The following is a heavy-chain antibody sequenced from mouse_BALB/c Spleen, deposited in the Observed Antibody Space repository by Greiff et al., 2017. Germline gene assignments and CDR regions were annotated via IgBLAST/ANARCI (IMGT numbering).Heavy chain of an antibody. Sequence: VQLQQSGAELVKPGASVKLSCTASGFNIKDTYMHWVKQRPEQGLEWIGRIDPANGNTKYDPKFQGKATITADTSSNTAYLQLSSLTSEDTAVYYCARGLYYGSPMDYWGQGTSVTVSS. CDR2: IDPANGNT. CDR3: ARGLYYGSPMDY. V-gene: IGHV14-3*02. J-gene: IGHJ4*01. CDR1: GFNIKDTY. D-gene: IGHD1-1*01.